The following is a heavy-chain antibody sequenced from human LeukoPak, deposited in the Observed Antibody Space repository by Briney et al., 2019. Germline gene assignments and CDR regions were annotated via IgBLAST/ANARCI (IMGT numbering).Heavy chain of an antibody. CDR1: GFTFSSYW. D-gene: IGHD3-9*01. CDR3: TRDLMDYDVSTGLHHYYMDV. J-gene: IGHJ6*02. Sequence: TGGSLRLSCAASGFTFSSYWMHWVRQAPGKGLVWVSRINTDGSSTSYADSVKGRFTISRDNAKNTLYLQMNTLRVEDTAVYYCTRDLMDYDVSTGLHHYYMDVWGQGTTVTVSS. CDR2: INTDGSST. V-gene: IGHV3-74*01.